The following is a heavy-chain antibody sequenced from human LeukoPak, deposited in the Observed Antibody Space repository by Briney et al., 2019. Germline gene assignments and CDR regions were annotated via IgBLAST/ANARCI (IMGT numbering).Heavy chain of an antibody. CDR2: IYYSGST. Sequence: SETLSLTCTVSGGSIGSSSYFWVLVRQPPGKGLEWIGSIYYSGSTSYNPSLKSRVIISVDTSKNQVSLNLSSVTATDTAVYYCARHEAQDFDYWGQGTLVTVSS. J-gene: IGHJ4*02. CDR1: GGSIGSSSYF. CDR3: ARHEAQDFDY. V-gene: IGHV4-39*01.